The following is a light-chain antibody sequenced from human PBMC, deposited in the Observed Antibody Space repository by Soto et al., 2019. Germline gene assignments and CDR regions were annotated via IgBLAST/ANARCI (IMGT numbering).Light chain of an antibody. J-gene: IGLJ1*01. Sequence: QSVLTQPASVSGSPGQSITISCSGTSSDVGSYDHVAWYQQFPGKTPKLTICEVSNRPSGVSSRFSGSKSGNTASLTISGLQAEDEADYYCIAYTGSSTSYVFGTGTKVTVL. V-gene: IGLV2-14*01. CDR3: IAYTGSSTSYV. CDR1: SSDVGSYDH. CDR2: EVS.